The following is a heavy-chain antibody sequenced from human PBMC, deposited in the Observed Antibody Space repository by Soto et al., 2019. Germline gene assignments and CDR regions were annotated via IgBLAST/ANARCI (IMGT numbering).Heavy chain of an antibody. CDR3: ASSCSSTSCSRSWFDP. J-gene: IGHJ5*02. CDR1: GGSFSGYY. Sequence: SETLSLTCAVYGGSFSGYYWSWIRQPPGKGLEWIGYIYYSGSTNYNPSLKSRVTISVDTSKNQFSLKLSSVTAADTAVYYCASSCSSTSCSRSWFDPWGQGTLVTVSS. D-gene: IGHD2-2*01. CDR2: IYYSGST. V-gene: IGHV4-59*08.